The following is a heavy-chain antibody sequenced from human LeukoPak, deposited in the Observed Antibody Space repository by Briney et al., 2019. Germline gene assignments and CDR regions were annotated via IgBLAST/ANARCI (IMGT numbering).Heavy chain of an antibody. V-gene: IGHV3-23*01. CDR3: AKAKYYYDSSGYSP. D-gene: IGHD3-22*01. J-gene: IGHJ5*02. Sequence: RGSLRLSCAASGFTFSSYAMSWVRQAPGKGLEWVSAISGSGGSTYYADSVKGRFTISRDNSKNTLYLQMNSLRAEDTAVYYCAKAKYYYDSSGYSPWGQGTLVTVSS. CDR1: GFTFSSYA. CDR2: ISGSGGST.